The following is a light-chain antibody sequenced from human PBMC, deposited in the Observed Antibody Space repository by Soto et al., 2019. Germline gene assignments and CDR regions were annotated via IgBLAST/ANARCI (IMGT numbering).Light chain of an antibody. CDR1: SSDVGSYNL. V-gene: IGLV2-23*01. Sequence: QSVLTQPASVSGSPGQSITISCTGTSSDVGSYNLVSWYQQHPGKAPKLMIYEGSKRPSGVSNRFSASKSGNTASLTISGLQAEDDADDYCCEYAGSSLRVFGGGTKLTVL. CDR3: CEYAGSSLRV. CDR2: EGS. J-gene: IGLJ2*01.